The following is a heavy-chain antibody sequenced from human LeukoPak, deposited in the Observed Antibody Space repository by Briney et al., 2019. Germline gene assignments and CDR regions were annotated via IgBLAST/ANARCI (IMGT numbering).Heavy chain of an antibody. D-gene: IGHD3/OR15-3a*01. CDR3: AKPLIRTGAFDI. Sequence: PGRSLRLSCAASGFTFDDYAMHWVRQAPGKGLEWVSGISWNSGSIGYADSVKGRFTISRDNAKNSLYLQMNSLRAEDTALYYCAKPLIRTGAFDIWGQPTMVTLSS. V-gene: IGHV3-9*01. J-gene: IGHJ3*02. CDR1: GFTFDDYA. CDR2: ISWNSGSI.